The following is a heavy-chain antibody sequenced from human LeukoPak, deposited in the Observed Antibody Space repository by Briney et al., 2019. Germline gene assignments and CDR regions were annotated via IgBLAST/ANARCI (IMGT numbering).Heavy chain of an antibody. CDR2: INSDGSST. Sequence: PGGSLRLSCAASGFTFSSYWMHWVRQAPGKGLVWVSRINSDGSSTSYADSVKGRFTISRDNAKNTLYLQMNSLRAEDTAVYYCARGATGSLYSGSYDFDYWGQGTLVTVSS. CDR3: ARGATGSLYSGSYDFDY. V-gene: IGHV3-74*01. CDR1: GFTFSSYW. J-gene: IGHJ4*02. D-gene: IGHD1-26*01.